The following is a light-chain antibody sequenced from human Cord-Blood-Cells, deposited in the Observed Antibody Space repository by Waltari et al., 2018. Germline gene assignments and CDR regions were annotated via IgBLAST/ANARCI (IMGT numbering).Light chain of an antibody. CDR3: SSYTSSSTWV. Sequence: SALPHPAAVSGSPGQSLTISCTGTRSAVGGSNYGSWYQQHPGKAPKLMIYDVSNRPSGVSNRVSGSKSGNTASLTISGLQAEDEADYYCSSYTSSSTWVFGGGTKLTVL. CDR1: RSAVGGSNY. CDR2: DVS. J-gene: IGLJ3*02. V-gene: IGLV2-14*03.